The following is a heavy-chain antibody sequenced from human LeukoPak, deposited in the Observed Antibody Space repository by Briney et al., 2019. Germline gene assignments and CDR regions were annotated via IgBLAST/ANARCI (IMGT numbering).Heavy chain of an antibody. V-gene: IGHV4-4*09. CDR1: GVSISSYY. J-gene: IGHJ2*01. Sequence: PSETLSLTCTVSGVSISSYYCSWIRQPPGKGLEWIGYISTSGSTDYSPSLKSRVTISVDRSKNQCPLNLSSVTAADTAVYYCARHDEGSGWYRSYIDLWGRGTLVIVPS. CDR2: ISTSGST. CDR3: ARHDEGSGWYRSYIDL. D-gene: IGHD6-19*01.